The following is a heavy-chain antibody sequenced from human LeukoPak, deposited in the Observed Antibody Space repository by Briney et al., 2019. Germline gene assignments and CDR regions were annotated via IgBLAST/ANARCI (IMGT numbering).Heavy chain of an antibody. Sequence: PGGSLRLSCAASGFTFSNYGMHWVRQPPGKGLEWIGSIYYSGSTYYNPSLKSRVTISVDTSKNQFSLKLSSVTAADTAVYYCARPTWDSSGYSLEDNWFDPWGQGTLVTVSS. CDR1: GFTFSNYG. CDR3: ARPTWDSSGYSLEDNWFDP. J-gene: IGHJ5*02. V-gene: IGHV4-39*07. CDR2: IYYSGST. D-gene: IGHD3-22*01.